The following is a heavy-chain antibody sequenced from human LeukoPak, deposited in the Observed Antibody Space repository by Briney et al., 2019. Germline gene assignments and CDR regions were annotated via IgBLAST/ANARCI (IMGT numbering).Heavy chain of an antibody. CDR3: AGIDYYHSSGRYYFDY. D-gene: IGHD3-22*01. CDR2: IIPILGIA. CDR1: GGTFSSYA. V-gene: IGHV1-69*04. Sequence: SVKVSCKASGGTFSSYAISWVRQAPGQGLEWMGRIIPILGIANYAQKFQGRVTITADKSTSTAYMELSSLRSEDTAVYYCAGIDYYHSSGRYYFDYWGQGTLVTVSS. J-gene: IGHJ4*02.